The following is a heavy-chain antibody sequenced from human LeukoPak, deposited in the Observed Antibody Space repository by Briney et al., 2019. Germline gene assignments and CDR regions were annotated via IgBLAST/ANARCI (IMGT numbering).Heavy chain of an antibody. D-gene: IGHD4-17*01. J-gene: IGHJ4*02. Sequence: PGGSLRLSCAASGFTFSNYWMNWVRQAPGKGLEYVSAISSNGGSTYYANSVKGRFTISRDNSKNTLYLQMGSLRAEDMAVYYCARDRTTVTLDYWGQGTLVTVSS. CDR3: ARDRTTVTLDY. CDR1: GFTFSNYW. CDR2: ISSNGGST. V-gene: IGHV3-64*01.